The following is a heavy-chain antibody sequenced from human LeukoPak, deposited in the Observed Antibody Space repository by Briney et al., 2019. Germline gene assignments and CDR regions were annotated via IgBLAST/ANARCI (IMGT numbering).Heavy chain of an antibody. Sequence: PGGSLRLSCAASGFTFSSYSMNWVRQAPGKGLEWVSSISSSSSYIYYADSVKGRFTISRDNAKNSLYLQMNSLRAEDTAVYYCARDPHFGGYFDYWGQGTLVTVSS. CDR3: ARDPHFGGYFDY. D-gene: IGHD3-10*01. CDR1: GFTFSSYS. V-gene: IGHV3-21*01. J-gene: IGHJ4*02. CDR2: ISSSSSYI.